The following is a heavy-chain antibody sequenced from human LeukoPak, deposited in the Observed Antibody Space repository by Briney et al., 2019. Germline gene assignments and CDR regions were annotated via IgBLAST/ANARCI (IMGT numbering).Heavy chain of an antibody. V-gene: IGHV4-39*01. CDR3: ARRRYYDGSGYLE. D-gene: IGHD3-22*01. CDR1: GDSVSRSDSY. CDR2: IYYSGRT. J-gene: IGHJ1*01. Sequence: SETLSLTCSVSGDSVSRSDSYWDWIRPPPGKGLEWIGTIYYSGRTYYSPSLKSRVTMSVDPFNNQCSLNLRSVTAADTALYYCARRRYYDGSGYLEWGQGTLLSVSS.